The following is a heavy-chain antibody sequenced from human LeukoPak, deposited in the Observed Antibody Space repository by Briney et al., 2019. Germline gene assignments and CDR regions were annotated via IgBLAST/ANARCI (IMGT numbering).Heavy chain of an antibody. Sequence: SETLSLTCTVSGGSTTSYYWNWIRQPPGKGLEWIGNIYYSGGINYNPSLRGRVTMSVDTSKNQFSLRLSSVTAADTAVYYCARGGLSSWISFDSWGQGTLVTVSS. D-gene: IGHD2-2*03. V-gene: IGHV4-59*01. CDR1: GGSTTSYY. CDR3: ARGGLSSWISFDS. CDR2: IYYSGGI. J-gene: IGHJ4*02.